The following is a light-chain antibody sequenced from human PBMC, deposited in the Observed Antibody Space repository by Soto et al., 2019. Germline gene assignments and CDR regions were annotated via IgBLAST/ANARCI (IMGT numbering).Light chain of an antibody. Sequence: DIQRTQCPSTLSASVGDRVTITCRASQSISSWLAWYQQKPGKAPKLLIYKASSLESGVPSRFSGSGSGTEFTLTISSLQPDDFATYYCQQYNSYPWTFGQGTKVDIK. CDR2: KAS. J-gene: IGKJ1*01. CDR3: QQYNSYPWT. CDR1: QSISSW. V-gene: IGKV1-5*03.